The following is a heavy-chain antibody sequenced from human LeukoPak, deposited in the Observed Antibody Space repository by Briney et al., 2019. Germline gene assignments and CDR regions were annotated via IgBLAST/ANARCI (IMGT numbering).Heavy chain of an antibody. J-gene: IGHJ6*02. Sequence: PSETLSLTCTVSGGSISSGGYYWSWIRQHPGKGLEWIGYIYYSGSTYYNPSLKSRVTISVDTSKNQFSLKLSSVTAADTAVYYCARANLAGNGMDVWGQGTTVTVSS. CDR3: ARANLAGNGMDV. V-gene: IGHV4-31*03. CDR1: GGSISSGGYY. D-gene: IGHD1-1*01. CDR2: IYYSGST.